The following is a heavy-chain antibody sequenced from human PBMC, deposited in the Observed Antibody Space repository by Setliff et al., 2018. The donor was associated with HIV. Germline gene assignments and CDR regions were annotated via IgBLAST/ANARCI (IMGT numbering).Heavy chain of an antibody. CDR3: ARSSRGSLRDLDY. CDR1: GGSISNYY. Sequence: SLTCTVSGGSISNYYWSWIRQPPGKGLEWIGCGHYSGITHYDPSLKSRVSISVDASKNQFSLRLNSVTVADTAVYFCARSSRGSLRDLDYWGPGTLVTVSS. D-gene: IGHD2-21*02. CDR2: GHYSGIT. J-gene: IGHJ4*02. V-gene: IGHV4-59*08.